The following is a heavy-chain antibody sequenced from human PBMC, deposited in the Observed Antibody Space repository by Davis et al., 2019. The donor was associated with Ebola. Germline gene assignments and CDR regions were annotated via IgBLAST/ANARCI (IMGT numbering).Heavy chain of an antibody. CDR3: AREPLSQGFGDLFFDY. D-gene: IGHD3-10*01. Sequence: PGGSLRLSCAASGFTFSTFDMHWVRQAPGKGLEWVALISYDGTVEYYSDSVKGRFTISRDTSRSTLYLQLNSLRAEDTAVYYCAREPLSQGFGDLFFDYWGQGALVTVSS. CDR1: GFTFSTFD. J-gene: IGHJ4*02. V-gene: IGHV3-33*01. CDR2: ISYDGTVE.